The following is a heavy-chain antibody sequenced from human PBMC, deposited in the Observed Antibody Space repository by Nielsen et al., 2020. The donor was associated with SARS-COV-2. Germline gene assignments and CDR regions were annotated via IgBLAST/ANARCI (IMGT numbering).Heavy chain of an antibody. CDR3: ARDGGFGEFPLDY. J-gene: IGHJ4*02. Sequence: GGSLRLSCAASGFTFSSYAMSWVRQAPGKGLGWDSVIYSGGSSTYYADSVKGRFTISRDNSKNTLYLQMNSLRAEDTAVYYCARDGGFGEFPLDYWGQGTLVTVSS. CDR1: GFTFSSYA. CDR2: IYSGGSST. D-gene: IGHD3-10*01. V-gene: IGHV3-23*03.